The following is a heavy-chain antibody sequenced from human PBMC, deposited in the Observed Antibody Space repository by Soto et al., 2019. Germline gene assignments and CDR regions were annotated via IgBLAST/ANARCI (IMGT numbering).Heavy chain of an antibody. CDR2: IYYSGST. J-gene: IGHJ4*02. CDR3: ARGPTDVSEYYDFWSGYYTLDY. CDR1: GGSISSYY. D-gene: IGHD3-3*01. V-gene: IGHV4-59*01. Sequence: SETLSLTCTVSGGSISSYYWSWIRQPPGKGLEWIGYIYYSGSTNYNPSLKSRVTISVDTSKNQFSLKLSSVTAADTAVYYCARGPTDVSEYYDFWSGYYTLDYWGQGTLVTVSS.